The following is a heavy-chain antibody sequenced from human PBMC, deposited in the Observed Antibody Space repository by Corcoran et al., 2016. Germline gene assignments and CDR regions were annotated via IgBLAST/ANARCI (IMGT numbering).Heavy chain of an antibody. CDR2: IYSGGST. CDR3: ARDMSSGWTGYYGMDV. V-gene: IGHV3-53*01. CDR1: GFTVSSNY. D-gene: IGHD6-19*01. Sequence: EVQLVESGGGLIQPGGSLRLSCAASGFTVSSNYMSWVRQAPGKGLECVSVIYSGGSTYYADSVKGRFTISRDNSKNTLYLQMNSLRAEDAAVYYCARDMSSGWTGYYGMDVWGQGTTVTVSS. J-gene: IGHJ6*02.